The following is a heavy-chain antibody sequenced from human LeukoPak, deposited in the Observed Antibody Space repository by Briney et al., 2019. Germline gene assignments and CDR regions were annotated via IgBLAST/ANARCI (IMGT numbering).Heavy chain of an antibody. V-gene: IGHV1-8*03. CDR3: ARGWELTDY. D-gene: IGHD1-26*01. CDR1: GYTFTSYD. CDR2: MNPNSGNT. Sequence: GESLKISCKASGYTFTSYDINWVRQATGQGLEWMGWMNPNSGNTGYAQKFQGRVTITRSTSISTAYMELSSLRSEDTAVYYCARGWELTDYWGQGTLVTVSS. J-gene: IGHJ4*02.